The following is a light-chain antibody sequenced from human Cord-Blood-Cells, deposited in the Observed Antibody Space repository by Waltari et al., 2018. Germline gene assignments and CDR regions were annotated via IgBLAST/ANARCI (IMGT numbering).Light chain of an antibody. CDR3: QQSYSTLPCT. V-gene: IGKV1-39*01. Sequence: DIQMTQSPSSLSASVGDRVTITCRASQSISSYLNWEQQKPGKPPKLLIYAASSVQSGVPSRCSGSGSGTDFTLTISSLQPEDVATCYCQQSYSTLPCTFGQGTKLESK. CDR2: AAS. CDR1: QSISSY. J-gene: IGKJ2*02.